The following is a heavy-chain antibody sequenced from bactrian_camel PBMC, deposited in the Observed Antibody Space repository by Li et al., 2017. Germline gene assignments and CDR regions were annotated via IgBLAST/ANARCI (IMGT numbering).Heavy chain of an antibody. D-gene: IGHD2*01. Sequence: HVQLVESGGGSVQPGESLRLSCAGSGYRYSTATMAWFRQAPGKEREGVAAIHLRGHFTRYADYVAGRFTLAQDNAKKTLYLQMFNLRPEDTAIYYCAVDAGKYYAAAKAPDMDYRGQGTQVTVS. J-gene: IGHJ4*01. CDR1: GYRYSTAT. CDR2: IHLRGHFT. V-gene: IGHV3S1*01. CDR3: AVDAGKYYAAAKAPDMDY.